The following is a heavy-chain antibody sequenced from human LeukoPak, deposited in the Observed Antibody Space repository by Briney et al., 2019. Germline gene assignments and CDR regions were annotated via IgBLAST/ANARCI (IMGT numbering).Heavy chain of an antibody. CDR3: ATPPYCSSTSCPWGEFDY. CDR1: GFTVSSNY. D-gene: IGHD2-2*01. Sequence: GGSLRLSCAASGFTVSSNYMSWVRQAPGKGLEWVSVIYSGGSTYYADSVKGRFTISRDNSKNTLYLQMNSLRAEDTAVYYCATPPYCSSTSCPWGEFDYWGQGTLVTVSS. J-gene: IGHJ4*02. CDR2: IYSGGST. V-gene: IGHV3-53*01.